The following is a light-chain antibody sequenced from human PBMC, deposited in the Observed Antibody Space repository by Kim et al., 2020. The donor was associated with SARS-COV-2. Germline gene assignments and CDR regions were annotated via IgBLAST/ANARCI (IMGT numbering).Light chain of an antibody. Sequence: QPASISCRSGQSLVYTDGNTWLNWFPERRGKCPRRLIHKVSNRDYGVSDRFSGSGSGTDLTRKSSRVEAEDVAVYCCLQGSHWRISVGHGSKMEI. CDR1: QSLVYTDGNTW. CDR2: KVS. V-gene: IGKV2-30*01. CDR3: LQGSHWRIS. J-gene: IGKJ2*01.